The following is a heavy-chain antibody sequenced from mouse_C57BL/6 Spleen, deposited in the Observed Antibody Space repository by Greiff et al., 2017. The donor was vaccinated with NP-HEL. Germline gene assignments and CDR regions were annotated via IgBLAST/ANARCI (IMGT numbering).Heavy chain of an antibody. CDR1: GFSLTSYG. Sequence: VMLVESGPGLVQPSQSLSITCTVSGFSLTSYGVHWVRQSPGKGLEWLGVIWRGGSTDYNAAFMSRLSITKDNSKSQVFFKMNSLQADDTAIYYCAKNHDYDGYFDVWGTGTTVTVSS. J-gene: IGHJ1*03. CDR3: AKNHDYDGYFDV. V-gene: IGHV2-5*01. CDR2: IWRGGST. D-gene: IGHD2-4*01.